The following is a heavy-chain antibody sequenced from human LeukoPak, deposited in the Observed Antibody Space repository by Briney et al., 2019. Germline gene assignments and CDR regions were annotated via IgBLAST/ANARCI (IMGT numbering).Heavy chain of an antibody. CDR1: GGSISSYY. V-gene: IGHV4-59*01. J-gene: IGHJ3*02. Sequence: SETLSLTCTVSGGSISSYYWSWIRQPPGKGLEWIGYIYYSGSTNYNPSLKSRVTISVDTSKNQFSLKLRSVTAADTAVYYCARVRDGYNDAYDIWGQGTMVTVPS. D-gene: IGHD5-24*01. CDR3: ARVRDGYNDAYDI. CDR2: IYYSGST.